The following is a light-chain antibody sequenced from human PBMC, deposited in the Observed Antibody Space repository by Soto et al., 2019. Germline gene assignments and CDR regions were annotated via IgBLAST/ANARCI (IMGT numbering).Light chain of an antibody. Sequence: DIQLTQSPSFLSASVGDRVTITCRASQGISSYLAWYQQKPGKAPKLLIYAASTLQSGVPSRFSGSGSGTEFTLTISSLHPEDFATYYCQQLNSYGTFGKGTRLEIK. V-gene: IGKV1-9*01. CDR3: QQLNSYGT. J-gene: IGKJ5*01. CDR1: QGISSY. CDR2: AAS.